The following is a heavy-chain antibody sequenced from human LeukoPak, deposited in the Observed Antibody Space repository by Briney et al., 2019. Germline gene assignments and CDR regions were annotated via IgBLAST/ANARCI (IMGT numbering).Heavy chain of an antibody. Sequence: GRSLRLSCAASGFTFSSYSMNWVRQAPGKGLEWVSSISSSSYIYYADSVKGRFTISRDNAKNSLYLQMNSLRAEDTAVYYCARDRVLGFQHWGQGTLVTVSS. CDR2: ISSSSYI. V-gene: IGHV3-21*01. D-gene: IGHD6-6*01. CDR1: GFTFSSYS. CDR3: ARDRVLGFQH. J-gene: IGHJ1*01.